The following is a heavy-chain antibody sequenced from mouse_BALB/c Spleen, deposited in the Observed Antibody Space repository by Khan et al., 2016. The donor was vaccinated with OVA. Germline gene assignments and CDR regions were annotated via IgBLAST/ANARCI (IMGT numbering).Heavy chain of an antibody. CDR1: GDSITSGY. J-gene: IGHJ3*01. D-gene: IGHD2-12*01. V-gene: IGHV3-8*02. CDR3: ARSTYRYAFVY. CDR2: IIYTGYT. Sequence: EVQLQESGPSLVKPSQTLSLTCSVTGDSITSGYWNWIRKFPGNKLEYRGYIIYTGYTYYNPSLKSRISITRHTSKNQYYLQLNPVTDEDTATYYCARSTYRYAFVYWGQGTLVTVSA.